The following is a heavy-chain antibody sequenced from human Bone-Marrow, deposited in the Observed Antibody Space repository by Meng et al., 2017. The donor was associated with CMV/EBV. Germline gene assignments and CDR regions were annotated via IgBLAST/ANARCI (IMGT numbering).Heavy chain of an antibody. CDR3: ARGGLYFDY. J-gene: IGHJ4*02. CDR1: GGSFSGYY. D-gene: IGHD5-12*01. V-gene: IGHV4-34*01. Sequence: SETLSLTCTVYGGSFSGYYWSWIRQPPGKGLEWIGEINHSGSTNYNPSLKSRVTISVDTSKNQFSLKLSSVTAADTAVYYCARGGLYFDYWGQGTLVTVSS. CDR2: INHSGST.